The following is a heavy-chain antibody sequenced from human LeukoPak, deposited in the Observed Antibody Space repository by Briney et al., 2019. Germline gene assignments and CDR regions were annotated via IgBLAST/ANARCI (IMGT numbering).Heavy chain of an antibody. CDR3: ARRIRWEYYFDY. V-gene: IGHV4-59*12. CDR1: GRSITSYY. Sequence: SESLSLTCTVSGRSITSYYWNWIRQPPGKALEWIGDFYYTGSTNYNPSLKGRVTISIDTSKNQFSLKLSSVTAADTAVYYCARRIRWEYYFDYWGQGTLVTVSS. J-gene: IGHJ4*02. D-gene: IGHD1-26*01. CDR2: FYYTGST.